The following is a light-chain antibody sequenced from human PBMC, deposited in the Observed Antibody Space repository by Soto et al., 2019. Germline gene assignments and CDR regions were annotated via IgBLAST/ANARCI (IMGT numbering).Light chain of an antibody. Sequence: DVVMTKSPLSLPVTLGQPASISCRSSQSLVYGSGNIYLNWFQQRPGQSPRRLIYMVSIRDSGVPDRFSGSGSGTDFTLKISRVEAEDVGVYYCMQGTHWPFTLGPGTKVDIK. V-gene: IGKV2-30*01. CDR3: MQGTHWPFT. CDR1: QSLVYGSGNIY. J-gene: IGKJ3*01. CDR2: MVS.